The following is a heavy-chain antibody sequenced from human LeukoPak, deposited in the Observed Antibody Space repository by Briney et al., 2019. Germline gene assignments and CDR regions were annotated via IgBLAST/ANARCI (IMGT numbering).Heavy chain of an antibody. CDR1: GGSFSGYY. V-gene: IGHV4-34*01. Sequence: SETLSLTCAVYGGSFSGYYWSWIRQPPGKGLEWIGEINHSVSTNYNPSLKSRVTISVDTSKNQFSLKLSSVTAADTAVYYCARELGYCSGGSCRTFDYWGQGTLVTVSS. CDR2: INHSVST. D-gene: IGHD2-15*01. J-gene: IGHJ4*02. CDR3: ARELGYCSGGSCRTFDY.